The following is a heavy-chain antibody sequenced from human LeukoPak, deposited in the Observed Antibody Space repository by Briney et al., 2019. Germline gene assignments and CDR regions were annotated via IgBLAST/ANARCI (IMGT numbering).Heavy chain of an antibody. J-gene: IGHJ5*02. CDR1: GGSFSGYY. CDR3: ARGRRYQLPLGFDP. Sequence: PSETLSLTCAVYGGSFSGYYWSWIRQPPGKGLEWIGEINHSGSTNYNPSLKSRVTISVDTSKNQFSLKLSSVTAAETAVYYCARGRRYQLPLGFDPWGQGTLVTVSS. D-gene: IGHD2-2*01. CDR2: INHSGST. V-gene: IGHV4-34*01.